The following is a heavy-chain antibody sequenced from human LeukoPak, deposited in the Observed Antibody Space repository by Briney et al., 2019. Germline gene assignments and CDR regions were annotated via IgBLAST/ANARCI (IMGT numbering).Heavy chain of an antibody. J-gene: IGHJ3*02. Sequence: PSQTLSLTCTVSGGSISSGDYYWSWIRQPPGKGLEWIGYIYYSGSTYYNPSLKSRVTMSVDTSKNQFSLKLSSVTAADTAVYYCARGRGDFGVPDAFDIWGQGTMVTVSS. CDR3: ARGRGDFGVPDAFDI. V-gene: IGHV4-30-4*01. CDR2: IYYSGST. CDR1: GGSISSGDYY. D-gene: IGHD2-21*02.